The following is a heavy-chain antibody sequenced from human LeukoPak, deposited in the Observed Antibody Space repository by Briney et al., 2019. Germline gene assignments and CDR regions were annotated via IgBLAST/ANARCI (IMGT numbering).Heavy chain of an antibody. CDR2: ITSSGTYI. CDR3: ARGGSGYYQVDY. CDR1: GFTFNNYN. D-gene: IGHD3-22*01. J-gene: IGHJ4*02. V-gene: IGHV3-21*01. Sequence: GGSLRLSCAASGFTFNNYNMNWVRQAPGRALEWVSSITSSGTYIFYADSVKGRFTISRDNATNSLFLQMSSLRAEDTAVYYCARGGSGYYQVDYWGQGTLVTVSS.